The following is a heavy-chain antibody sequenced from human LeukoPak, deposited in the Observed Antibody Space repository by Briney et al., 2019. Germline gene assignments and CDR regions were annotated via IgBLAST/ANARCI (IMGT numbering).Heavy chain of an antibody. J-gene: IGHJ4*02. CDR1: GGTFSSYA. Sequence: ASVKVSCKASGGTFSSYAISWVRQAPGQGLEWMGGIIPIFGTANYAQKFQGRVTITADESTSTAYMELSSLRSEDTAVYYCARARGAGVRGAPLFDYWGQGTLVTVSS. V-gene: IGHV1-69*01. D-gene: IGHD3-10*01. CDR3: ARARGAGVRGAPLFDY. CDR2: IIPIFGTA.